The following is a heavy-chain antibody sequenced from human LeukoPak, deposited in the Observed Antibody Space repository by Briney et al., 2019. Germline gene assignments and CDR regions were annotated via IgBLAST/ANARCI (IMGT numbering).Heavy chain of an antibody. V-gene: IGHV4-4*07. CDR3: PKEGAMGGLFLLGVSDI. J-gene: IGHJ3*02. D-gene: IGHD3-16*01. CDR1: GGSITSHY. CDR2: MYPSGIT. Sequence: PSETLSLTCTVSGGSITSHYWSWIRQPAGTGLEWIGRMYPSGITTSNPFLQSRLSMSADTSKNQFSLKLTSMSASDTAVYYCPKEGAMGGLFLLGVSDIWGQGKMVTVSS.